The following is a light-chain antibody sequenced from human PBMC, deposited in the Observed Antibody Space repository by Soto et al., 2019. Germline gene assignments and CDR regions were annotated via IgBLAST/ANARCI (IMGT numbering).Light chain of an antibody. CDR1: QGISNY. J-gene: IGKJ1*01. Sequence: DIQMTQSPSSLSASVGDRVTITCLASQGISNYLAWYQQKPGTVPKLLISAASTLQTGVPSRFSGGGSGTDFTLTISSLQPEDFATYYCQQSYSSPPTFGQGTKVDIK. V-gene: IGKV1-27*01. CDR3: QQSYSSPPT. CDR2: AAS.